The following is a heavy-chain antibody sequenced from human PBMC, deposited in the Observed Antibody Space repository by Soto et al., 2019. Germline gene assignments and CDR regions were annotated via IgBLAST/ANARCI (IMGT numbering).Heavy chain of an antibody. CDR2: IYYSGST. V-gene: IGHV4-59*08. Sequence: SETLSLTCTVSGGSISSYYWSWIRQPPGKGLEWIGYIYYSGSTNYNPSLKSRVTISVDTSKNQFSLKLSSVTAADTAVYYCARSSDYTIFGVPPRYYFDYWGQGTLVTVSS. D-gene: IGHD3-3*01. CDR3: ARSSDYTIFGVPPRYYFDY. J-gene: IGHJ4*02. CDR1: GGSISSYY.